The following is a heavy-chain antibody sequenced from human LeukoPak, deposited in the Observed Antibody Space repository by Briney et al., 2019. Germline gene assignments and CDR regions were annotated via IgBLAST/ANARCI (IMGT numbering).Heavy chain of an antibody. Sequence: ASVKVSCNASGYTFTGYYMHWERKAPGQPPEWIVWINPNSGGTNYAQKFQCRVTMTRDTSISTAYMELSRLRSDETAVYYCARGDADSSGYAPGWGQGTLVTVSS. CDR1: GYTFTGYY. V-gene: IGHV1-2*02. CDR2: INPNSGGT. CDR3: ARGDADSSGYAPG. D-gene: IGHD3-22*01. J-gene: IGHJ4*02.